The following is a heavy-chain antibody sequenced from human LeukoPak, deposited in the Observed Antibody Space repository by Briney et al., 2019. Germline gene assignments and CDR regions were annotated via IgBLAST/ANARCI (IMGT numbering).Heavy chain of an antibody. CDR2: INSQNGNT. J-gene: IGHJ3*02. D-gene: IGHD2/OR15-2a*01. Sequence: ASVKVSCKASGYTFTSYDIYCMRQAPGQGREWMGWINSQNGNTGDAQKFQGRVTMTRDTSISTAYMELSSLRSEDTAVYYCAREPKGNTYDVGDIWGQGTMVTVSS. CDR3: AREPKGNTYDVGDI. V-gene: IGHV1-8*02. CDR1: GYTFTSYD.